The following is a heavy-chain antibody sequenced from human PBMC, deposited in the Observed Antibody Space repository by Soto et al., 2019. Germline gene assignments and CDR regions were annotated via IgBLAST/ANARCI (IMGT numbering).Heavy chain of an antibody. CDR3: ARALGYCSSTSCAQGIYYFDY. V-gene: IGHV3-74*01. J-gene: IGHJ4*02. D-gene: IGHD2-2*01. Sequence: GGSLRLSCAASGFTFSSYWMHWVRQAPGKGLVWVSRINSDGSSTSYADSVKGRFTISRDNAKNTLYLQMNSLRAEDTAVYYCARALGYCSSTSCAQGIYYFDYWGQGTLVTVSS. CDR1: GFTFSSYW. CDR2: INSDGSST.